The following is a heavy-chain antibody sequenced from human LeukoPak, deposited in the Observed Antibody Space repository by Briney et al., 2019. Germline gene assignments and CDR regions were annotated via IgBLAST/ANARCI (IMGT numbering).Heavy chain of an antibody. V-gene: IGHV3-48*03. Sequence: GGSLRLSCAASGFTFSSYEVNWVRQAPGKGLEWVSYISSSGSTIYYADSVKGRFTISRDNAKNSLYLQMNSLRAEDTAVYYCAKDLVDIAAAGPFDYWGQGTLVTVSS. J-gene: IGHJ4*02. CDR1: GFTFSSYE. D-gene: IGHD6-13*01. CDR2: ISSSGSTI. CDR3: AKDLVDIAAAGPFDY.